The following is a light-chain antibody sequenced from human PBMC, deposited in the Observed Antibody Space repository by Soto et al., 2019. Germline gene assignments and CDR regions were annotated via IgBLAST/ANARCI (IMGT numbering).Light chain of an antibody. CDR1: QSVSSSY. J-gene: IGKJ4*01. CDR2: GAS. CDR3: QQYDSSPLT. V-gene: IGKV3-20*01. Sequence: EIVLTQSPGTLSLSPGERATLSCRASQSVSSSYLAWYQQKPGRAPRLRIYGASSRATGIPDRFSGSGSGSDFTLTISRLEPEDFAVYYCQQYDSSPLTFGGGTKVEIK.